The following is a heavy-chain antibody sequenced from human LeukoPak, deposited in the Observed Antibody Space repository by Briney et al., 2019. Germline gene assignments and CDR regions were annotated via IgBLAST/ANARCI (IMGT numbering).Heavy chain of an antibody. J-gene: IGHJ4*02. D-gene: IGHD2-2*01. V-gene: IGHV3-23*01. Sequence: PGGSLRLSCAASGFTFSSYAMSWVRQAPGKGLEWVSAISGSGGSTYYADSVKGRFTISRDNSKNTLYLQMNSLRAEDTAVYYCAKYAYCSSTSCYLQNFDYWGQGTLVIVSS. CDR2: ISGSGGST. CDR3: AKYAYCSSTSCYLQNFDY. CDR1: GFTFSSYA.